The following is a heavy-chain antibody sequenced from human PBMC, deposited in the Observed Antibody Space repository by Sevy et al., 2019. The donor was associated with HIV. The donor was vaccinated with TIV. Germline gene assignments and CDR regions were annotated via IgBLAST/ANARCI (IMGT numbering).Heavy chain of an antibody. Sequence: SETLSLACSVSGGSFSGYYWSWIRQPPGKGLEWIGYIYDSGRTNYNPSLKSRVNISEDTSKNQFSLKLNSVTAADTAVYYCARIPQTYYYDSSGSNWFDPWGQGTLVTVSS. D-gene: IGHD3-22*01. J-gene: IGHJ5*02. CDR1: GGSFSGYY. CDR2: IYDSGRT. CDR3: ARIPQTYYYDSSGSNWFDP. V-gene: IGHV4-59*01.